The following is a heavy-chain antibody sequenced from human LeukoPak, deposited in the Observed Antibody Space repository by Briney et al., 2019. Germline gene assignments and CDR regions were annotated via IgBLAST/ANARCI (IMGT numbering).Heavy chain of an antibody. CDR2: IDRDGSDK. J-gene: IGHJ4*02. CDR3: AIRSGGSFDY. CDR1: GFTFSRYW. Sequence: GGSLRLSCEASGFTFSRYWMTWVRQTPGKGLEWVANIDRDGSDKYYVDSVRGRFTISRDNAKNSLSLQMNSLRAEDTAVYYCAIRSGGSFDYWGQGTLVTVSS. D-gene: IGHD3-10*01. V-gene: IGHV3-7*02.